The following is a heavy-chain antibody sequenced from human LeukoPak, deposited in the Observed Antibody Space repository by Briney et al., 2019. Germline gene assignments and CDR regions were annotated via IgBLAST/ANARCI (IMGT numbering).Heavy chain of an antibody. CDR3: TTNQALDI. V-gene: IGHV3-72*01. J-gene: IGHJ3*02. CDR1: GFTCSDHY. CDR2: IRNRARSDTT. D-gene: IGHD1-14*01. Sequence: PGGSLRLSCAASGFTCSDHYMDWVRQAPGKGLEWVGRIRNRARSDTTEYAASVKGRFTISRDDSSNSLNLQMNSLKIEDTALYYCTTNQALDIWGQGTKVTVSS.